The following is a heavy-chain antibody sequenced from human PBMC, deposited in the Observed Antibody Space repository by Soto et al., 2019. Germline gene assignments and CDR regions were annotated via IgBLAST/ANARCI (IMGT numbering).Heavy chain of an antibody. CDR2: INPATGAA. CDR3: ARGGGVGVAGSAAFDM. J-gene: IGHJ3*02. Sequence: QLHLVQSGAVVKKPGASVTVSCSASGYPVTAYYMHWVRQAPGRGLEWMGGINPATGAAKYTQTFPGRVTLPRGTFTGTGFIELGGLPSEDTAVFYCARGGGVGVAGSAAFDMWGQGTLVTVSS. D-gene: IGHD3-3*01. CDR1: GYPVTAYY. V-gene: IGHV1-2*02.